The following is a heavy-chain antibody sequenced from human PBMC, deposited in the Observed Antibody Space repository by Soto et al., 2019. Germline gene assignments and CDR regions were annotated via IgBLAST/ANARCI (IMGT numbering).Heavy chain of an antibody. CDR2: ISSTTNYI. J-gene: IGHJ4*02. CDR1: VFTFTRYS. V-gene: IGHV3-21*06. CDR3: ARESEDLTSNFDY. Sequence: GRSLSLSCAASVFTFTRYSMNWVRQPPGKGLEWVSSISSTTNYIYYGDSMKGRFTISRDNAKNSLYLEMNSLRAEDTAVYYCARESEDLTSNFDYWGQGTLVTVSS.